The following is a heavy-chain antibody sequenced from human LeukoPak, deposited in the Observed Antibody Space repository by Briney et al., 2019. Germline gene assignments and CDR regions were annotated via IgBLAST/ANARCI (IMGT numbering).Heavy chain of an antibody. D-gene: IGHD3-3*01. J-gene: IGHJ4*02. V-gene: IGHV3-7*01. CDR3: ARETYYDFWSGYFPFGY. CDR2: IKQDGSEK. Sequence: GGSLRLSCAASGFTFSSYWMSWVRQAPGKGLGWVANIKQDGSEKYYVDSVKGRFTISRDNAKNSLYLQMNSLRAEDTAVYYCARETYYDFWSGYFPFGYWGQGTLVTVSS. CDR1: GFTFSSYW.